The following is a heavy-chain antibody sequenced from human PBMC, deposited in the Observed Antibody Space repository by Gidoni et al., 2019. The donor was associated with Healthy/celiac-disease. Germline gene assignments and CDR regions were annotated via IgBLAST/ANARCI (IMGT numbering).Heavy chain of an antibody. CDR2: ISYDGSNK. J-gene: IGHJ4*02. Sequence: QVQLVESGGGVVQPGRSLRLSCAASGLTFSRYGMHWVSQAPGRGLEWVAVISYDGSNKYNADSVKGRFTISRDNSKNTLYLQMNSLRAEDTAVYYCAKPKADDYGDYVGFDYWGQGTLVTVSS. CDR3: AKPKADDYGDYVGFDY. V-gene: IGHV3-30*18. D-gene: IGHD4-17*01. CDR1: GLTFSRYG.